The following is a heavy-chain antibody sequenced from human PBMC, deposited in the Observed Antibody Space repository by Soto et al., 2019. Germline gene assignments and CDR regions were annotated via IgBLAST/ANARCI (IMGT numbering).Heavy chain of an antibody. CDR3: ARLPLGYYGSLGEFDY. V-gene: IGHV4-39*01. J-gene: IGHJ4*02. Sequence: SETLSLTCTVSGGSISSSSYYWGWIRQPPGKGLEWIGSIYYSGSTYYNPSLKSRVTISVDTSKNQFSLKLSSVTAADTAVYYCARLPLGYYGSLGEFDYWGQGTLVTGS. CDR2: IYYSGST. CDR1: GGSISSSSYY. D-gene: IGHD3-10*01.